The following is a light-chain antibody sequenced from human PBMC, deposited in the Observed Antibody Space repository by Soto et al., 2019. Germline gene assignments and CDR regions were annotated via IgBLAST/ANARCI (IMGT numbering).Light chain of an antibody. CDR3: GSWDSSLSAVV. CDR1: TSNIGNNY. J-gene: IGLJ2*01. V-gene: IGLV1-51*01. Sequence: QSVLTQPPSVSAAPGQRVTISCSGTTSNIGNNYVSWYQQVPGTAPKLLIYDNNNRPSGIPDRFSGSKSGTSATLGITGLQTGDEADYYCGSWDSSLSAVVFGGGTKVTVL. CDR2: DNN.